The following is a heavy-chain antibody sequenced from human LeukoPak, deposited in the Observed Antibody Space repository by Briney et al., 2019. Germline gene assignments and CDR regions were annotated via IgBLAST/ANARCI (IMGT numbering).Heavy chain of an antibody. V-gene: IGHV3-23*01. CDR1: GFTFSSYA. D-gene: IGHD3-3*01. CDR2: ISGSGGST. J-gene: IGHJ4*02. Sequence: GVSLRLSCAASGFTFSSYAMSWVRQAPGKGLEWVSAISGSGGSTYYADSVKGRFTISRDNSKNTLYLQMNSLRAEDTAVYYCAKAVRFLEWLSHFDYWGQGTLVTVSS. CDR3: AKAVRFLEWLSHFDY.